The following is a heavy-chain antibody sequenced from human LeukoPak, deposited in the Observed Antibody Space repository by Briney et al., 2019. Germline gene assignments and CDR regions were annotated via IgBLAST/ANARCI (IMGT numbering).Heavy chain of an antibody. J-gene: IGHJ3*02. D-gene: IGHD6-13*01. Sequence: GGSLRLSCAASGFTFSSYGMHWVRQAPGKGLEWVAFIRYDGSNKYYADSVKGRFTIPRDNSKNTLYLQMNSLRAEDTAVYYCARVEAAAGTMYAFDIWGQGTMVTVSS. CDR1: GFTFSSYG. CDR3: ARVEAAAGTMYAFDI. CDR2: IRYDGSNK. V-gene: IGHV3-30*02.